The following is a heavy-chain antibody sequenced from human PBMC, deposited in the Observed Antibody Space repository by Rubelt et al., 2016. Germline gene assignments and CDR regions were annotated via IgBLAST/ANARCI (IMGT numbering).Heavy chain of an antibody. Sequence: QVQLKQWGAGLLKPSETLSLTRAVYGGSFNDYYWSWIRQPPGKGLEWIGEIDHSGSTNYNPSLKSRVTITLDTSKTHFPLNVSSVTAADTAVYYCAKRRYSSAWLPDSWGQGTLVTVSS. J-gene: IGHJ4*02. CDR2: IDHSGST. CDR1: GGSFNDYY. V-gene: IGHV4-34*02. CDR3: AKRRYSSAWLPDS. D-gene: IGHD6-19*01.